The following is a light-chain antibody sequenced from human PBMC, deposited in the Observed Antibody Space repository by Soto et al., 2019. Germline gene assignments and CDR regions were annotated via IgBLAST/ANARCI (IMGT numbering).Light chain of an antibody. CDR3: QQSYSNPRT. CDR2: AAS. CDR1: ENIARY. V-gene: IGKV1-39*01. J-gene: IGKJ1*01. Sequence: DIQMTQSPSSLSASIGDGVTITCRASENIARYLNWYQQRPGKAPNLLICAASSLQSGVPSRFSGSGSGTDFTLTINSLQPEDFATYYCQQSYSNPRTFGQGTKVEIK.